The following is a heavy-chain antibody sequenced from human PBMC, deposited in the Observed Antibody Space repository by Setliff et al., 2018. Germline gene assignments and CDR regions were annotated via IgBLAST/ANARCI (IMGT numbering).Heavy chain of an antibody. J-gene: IGHJ4*02. D-gene: IGHD6-19*01. V-gene: IGHV3-33*01. Sequence: GGSLRLSCATSGFSFSNYGMHWVRQAPGKGLQWVAVIWYDGSYKDYADSVKGRFTVSRDNSKNTVYLQMTSLRAEDTAVYYCARGVLTVSGLYFEYWGQGSLVTVSS. CDR2: IWYDGSYK. CDR3: ARGVLTVSGLYFEY. CDR1: GFSFSNYG.